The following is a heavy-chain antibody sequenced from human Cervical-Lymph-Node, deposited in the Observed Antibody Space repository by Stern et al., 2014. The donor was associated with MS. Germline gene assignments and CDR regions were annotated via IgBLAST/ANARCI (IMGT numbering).Heavy chain of an antibody. D-gene: IGHD6-6*01. CDR3: AREASRSLKNFDY. CDR2: INPGGGST. J-gene: IGHJ4*02. CDR1: GYTFISYY. Sequence: VQLLESGAEVKKPGASVKVSCKASGYTFISYYIHWVRQAPGQGLEWMGIINPGGGSTSYAQKFQGRVTMTSDTSTRTVYMELSSLKSEDTAVFYCAREASRSLKNFDYWGQGTLVTVSS. V-gene: IGHV1-46*01.